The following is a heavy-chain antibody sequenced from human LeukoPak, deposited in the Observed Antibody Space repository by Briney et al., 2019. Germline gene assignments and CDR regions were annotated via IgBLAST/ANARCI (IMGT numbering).Heavy chain of an antibody. CDR1: GFTFSSYE. CDR3: AALQVFDY. D-gene: IGHD5-24*01. CDR2: ISSSGSTI. V-gene: IGHV3-48*03. J-gene: IGHJ4*02. Sequence: PGGSLRLSCAASGFTFSSYEMNWVRQAPGKGLEWVSYISSSGSTIYYADSVKGRFTISRDNSKNTLYLQMNSLRAEDTAVYYCAALQVFDYWGQGTLVTVSS.